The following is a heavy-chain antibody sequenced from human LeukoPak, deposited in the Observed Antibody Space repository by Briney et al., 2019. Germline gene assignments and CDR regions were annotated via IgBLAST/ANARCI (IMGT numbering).Heavy chain of an antibody. V-gene: IGHV1-69*05. CDR1: GGTFSSYA. CDR2: IIPIFGTA. J-gene: IGHJ4*02. CDR3: ALLHAANDNEPNDY. Sequence: ASVNVSCKASGGTFSSYAISWVRQAPGQGLEWRGGIIPIFGTANYAQKFQGRVTITTDESTSTAYMELSSLRSEDTAVYYCALLHAANDNEPNDYWGQGTQVTVSS. D-gene: IGHD1-1*01.